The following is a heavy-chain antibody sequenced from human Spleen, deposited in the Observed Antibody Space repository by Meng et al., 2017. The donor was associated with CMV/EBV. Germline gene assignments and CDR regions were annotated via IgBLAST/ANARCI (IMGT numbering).Heavy chain of an antibody. CDR2: IRFDGSDK. CDR1: GFTFSAYA. V-gene: IGHV3-30*02. J-gene: IGHJ4*02. CDR3: ARNYPYYEY. D-gene: IGHD3-10*01. Sequence: GESLKISCVVSGFTFSAYAMHWVRQAPGKGLEWVAFIRFDGSDKYYDDSVKGRFTISRDNAKNSLYLQMNSLRAEDTAVYYCARNYPYYEYWGQGTLVTVSS.